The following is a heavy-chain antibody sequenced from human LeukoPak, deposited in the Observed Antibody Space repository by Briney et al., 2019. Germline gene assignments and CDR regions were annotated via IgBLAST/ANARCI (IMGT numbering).Heavy chain of an antibody. CDR2: TYYRSKWYN. V-gene: IGHV6-1*01. J-gene: IGHJ6*02. Sequence: SPTLSLTCALSGDSVSSNSAAWNWIRQSPSRGLEWLGRTYYRSKWYNDYAVSVKSRITINPDTSKNQFSLQLNSVTPEDTAVYYCASERYYDFWSGPGYYYYGMDVWGQGTTVTVSS. CDR1: GDSVSSNSAA. CDR3: ASERYYDFWSGPGYYYYGMDV. D-gene: IGHD3-3*01.